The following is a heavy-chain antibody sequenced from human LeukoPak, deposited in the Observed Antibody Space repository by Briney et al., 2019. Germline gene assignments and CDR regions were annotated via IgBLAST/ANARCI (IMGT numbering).Heavy chain of an antibody. V-gene: IGHV3-30-3*01. Sequence: GGSLRLSCAASGFTFSSYAMHWVRQAPGKGLEWVAFISYDGSNKYYADSVKGRFTISRDNSKNTLYLQMNSLRAEDTAVYYCASSYDSSGYYYWGFDFWGQGTLVTVSS. D-gene: IGHD3-22*01. J-gene: IGHJ4*02. CDR2: ISYDGSNK. CDR1: GFTFSSYA. CDR3: ASSYDSSGYYYWGFDF.